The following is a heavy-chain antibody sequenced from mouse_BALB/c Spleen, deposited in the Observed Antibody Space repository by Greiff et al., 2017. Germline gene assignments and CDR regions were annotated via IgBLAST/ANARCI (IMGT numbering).Heavy chain of an antibody. CDR2: IWAGGST. Sequence: VQGVESGPGLVAPSQSLSITCTVSGFSLTSYGVHWVRQPPGKGLEWLGVIWAGGSTNYNSALMSRLSISKDNSKSQVFLKMNSLQTDDTAMYYCAREGLLRLPAMDYWGQGTSVTVSS. CDR3: AREGLLRLPAMDY. CDR1: GFSLTSYG. D-gene: IGHD1-2*01. J-gene: IGHJ4*01. V-gene: IGHV2-9*02.